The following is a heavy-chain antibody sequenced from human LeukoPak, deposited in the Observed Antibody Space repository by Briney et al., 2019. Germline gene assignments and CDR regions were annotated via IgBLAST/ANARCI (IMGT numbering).Heavy chain of an antibody. J-gene: IGHJ5*02. CDR3: ARGESITMIVSNWFDP. CDR1: GGSFSGYY. D-gene: IGHD3-22*01. Sequence: PSETLSLTCAVYGGSFSGYYWSWIRRPPGKGLEWIGEINHSGSTNYNPSLKSRVTISVDTSKNQFSLKLSSVTAADTAVYYCARGESITMIVSNWFDPWGQGTLVTVSS. V-gene: IGHV4-34*01. CDR2: INHSGST.